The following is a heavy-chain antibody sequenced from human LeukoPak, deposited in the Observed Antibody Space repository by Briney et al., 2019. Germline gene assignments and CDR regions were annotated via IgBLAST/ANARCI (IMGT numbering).Heavy chain of an antibody. CDR1: GYTFTGYY. Sequence: ASVKVSCKASGYTFTGYYMHWVRQAPGQGLEWMGIINPSGGSTSYAQKFQGRATMTRDTSTSTAYMELRSLRSDDTAVYYCASTAATTDKVHYYYYMDVWGKGTTVTVSS. CDR3: ASTAATTDKVHYYYYMDV. J-gene: IGHJ6*03. CDR2: INPSGGST. D-gene: IGHD2-2*01. V-gene: IGHV1-46*01.